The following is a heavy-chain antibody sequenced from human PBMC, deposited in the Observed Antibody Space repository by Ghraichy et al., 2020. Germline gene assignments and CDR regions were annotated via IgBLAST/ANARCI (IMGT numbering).Heavy chain of an antibody. CDR2: ISGSGGST. D-gene: IGHD6-19*01. V-gene: IGHV3-23*01. CDR3: AIPGYSSGWYQFDY. CDR1: GFTFSSYA. Sequence: GGSLRLSCAASGFTFSSYAMSWVRQAPGKGLEWVSAISGSGGSTYYADSVKGRFTISRDNSKNTLYLQMNSLRAEDTAVYYCAIPGYSSGWYQFDYWGQGTLVTVSS. J-gene: IGHJ4*02.